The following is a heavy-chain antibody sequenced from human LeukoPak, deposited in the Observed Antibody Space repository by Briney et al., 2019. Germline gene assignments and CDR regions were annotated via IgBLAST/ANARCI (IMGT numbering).Heavy chain of an antibody. CDR3: AKDKDTAMVTVLDY. D-gene: IGHD5-18*01. Sequence: GGSLRLSCAASGFTFSSYAMSWVRQAPGKGLEWVSAISSSGGSTYYTDSVKGRFTIYRDNSKNTLYVQMTSLRAEDTAVYYCAKDKDTAMVTVLDYWGQGTLVTVSS. CDR2: ISSSGGST. CDR1: GFTFSSYA. J-gene: IGHJ4*02. V-gene: IGHV3-23*01.